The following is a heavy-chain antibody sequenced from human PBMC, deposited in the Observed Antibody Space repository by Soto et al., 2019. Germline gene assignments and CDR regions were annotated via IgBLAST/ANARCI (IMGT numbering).Heavy chain of an antibody. J-gene: IGHJ6*03. CDR3: ARGRSGTIFGVVTSDYYMDV. CDR1: GYTFTSYD. Sequence: EASVKVSCKASGYTFTSYDINWVRQATGQGLEWMGWMNPNSGNTGYAQKFQGRVTMTRNTSISTAYMELSSLRSEDTAVYYCARGRSGTIFGVVTSDYYMDVWGKGTTVTVSS. CDR2: MNPNSGNT. D-gene: IGHD3-3*01. V-gene: IGHV1-8*01.